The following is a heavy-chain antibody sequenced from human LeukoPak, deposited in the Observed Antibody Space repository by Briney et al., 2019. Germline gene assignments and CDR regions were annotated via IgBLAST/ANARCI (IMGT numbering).Heavy chain of an antibody. J-gene: IGHJ6*03. D-gene: IGHD1-26*01. CDR1: GFTFSSYS. CDR3: ARTTSGANFSDCYYYHMDV. V-gene: IGHV3-21*01. Sequence: KPGGSLRLSCAASGFTFSSYSMNWVRQAPGKGLEWVSSITSSSTYIHYADSVKGRFTISRDNAKNSLYLQMNSLRAEDTAVYYCARTTSGANFSDCYYYHMDVWGKGTTVTVSS. CDR2: ITSSSTYI.